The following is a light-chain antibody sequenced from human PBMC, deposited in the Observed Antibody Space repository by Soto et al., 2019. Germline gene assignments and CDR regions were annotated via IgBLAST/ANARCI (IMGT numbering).Light chain of an antibody. CDR3: MQPLHLPVT. CDR1: QTLLHSHGYHY. CDR2: LAS. Sequence: DIVMTQSPRFLPVYPGEPASISCSASQTLLHSHGYHYLDWYLQKQGQXSQLXIYLASNRASGVPDRFSGSGSGTEFTLTISRVQAEDFAVYYCMQPLHLPVTFGQGTRLEIK. J-gene: IGKJ5*01. V-gene: IGKV2-28*01.